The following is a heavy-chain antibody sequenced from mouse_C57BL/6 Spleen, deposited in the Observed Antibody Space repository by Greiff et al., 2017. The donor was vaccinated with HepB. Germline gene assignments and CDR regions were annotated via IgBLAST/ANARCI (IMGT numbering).Heavy chain of an antibody. Sequence: VQLKESGGGLVKPGGSLKLSCAASGFTFSSYAMSWVRQTPEKRLEWVATISDGGSYTYYPDNVKGRFTISRDNAKNNLYLQMSHLKSEDTAMYYCARDPLIYAMDYWGQGTSVTVSS. J-gene: IGHJ4*01. V-gene: IGHV5-4*01. CDR3: ARDPLIYAMDY. CDR1: GFTFSSYA. CDR2: ISDGGSYT.